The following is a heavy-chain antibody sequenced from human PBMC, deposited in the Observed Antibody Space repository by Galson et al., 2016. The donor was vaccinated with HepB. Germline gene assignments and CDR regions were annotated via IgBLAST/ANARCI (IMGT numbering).Heavy chain of an antibody. V-gene: IGHV3-33*01. CDR1: AFTFSNFG. Sequence: SLRLSCAASAFTFSNFGMHWVRQAPGKGLQWVAVIWYNGGQKYYTDFAKGRFTISRDNSENTLYLQMNNLRAEDTAGYYCVGGNHYATSGDFLDHWGQGTLVTVTS. CDR3: VGGNHYATSGDFLDH. CDR2: IWYNGGQK. D-gene: IGHD3-22*01. J-gene: IGHJ4*02.